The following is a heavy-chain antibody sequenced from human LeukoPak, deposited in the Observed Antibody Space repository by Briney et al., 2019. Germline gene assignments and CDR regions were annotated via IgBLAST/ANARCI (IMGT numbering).Heavy chain of an antibody. J-gene: IGHJ4*02. V-gene: IGHV3-23*01. CDR3: AKGAAIDH. D-gene: IGHD2-21*01. CDR1: GFNLNNYA. CDR2: VIGPGDTT. Sequence: GGSLRLSCAVSGFNLNNYAMNWVRQAPGKGLEWVAAVIGPGDTTYYADSVKGRFIISRDSFKDILYLQMNRLGAEDTALYYCAKGAAIDHWGQGTLVTVSS.